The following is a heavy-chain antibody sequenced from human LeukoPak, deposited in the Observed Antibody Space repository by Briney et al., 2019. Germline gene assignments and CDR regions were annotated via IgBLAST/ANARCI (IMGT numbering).Heavy chain of an antibody. V-gene: IGHV4-61*01. Sequence: SETLSLTCTVSGVSVSSGSYYRSWIRQPPGKGLEWFGYIYYSGSTNYNPSLKSRVTISVDTSKNQFSLKLSSVTAADTAVYYCARDKVVVVPAALTPQYYYYYGMDVWGKGTTVTVSS. CDR1: GVSVSSGSYY. D-gene: IGHD2-2*01. J-gene: IGHJ6*04. CDR2: IYYSGST. CDR3: ARDKVVVVPAALTPQYYYYYGMDV.